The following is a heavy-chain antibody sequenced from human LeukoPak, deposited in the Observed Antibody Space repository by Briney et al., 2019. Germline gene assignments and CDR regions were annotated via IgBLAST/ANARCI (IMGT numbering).Heavy chain of an antibody. CDR2: LQNDGNEE. Sequence: GGSLRLSCAASGFSFTTYGMHWVRQAPGKGLEWVASLQNDGNEEHYAESLKGRFTISRDNAKNSLDLQMSSLRPEDTALYYCVKDKHRDGYTYGVYDSWGQGTLITVSS. CDR3: VKDKHRDGYTYGVYDS. CDR1: GFSFTTYG. V-gene: IGHV3-30*02. D-gene: IGHD5-12*01. J-gene: IGHJ5*01.